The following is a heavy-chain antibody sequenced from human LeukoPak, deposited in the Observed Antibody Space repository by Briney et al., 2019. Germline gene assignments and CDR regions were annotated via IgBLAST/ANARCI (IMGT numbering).Heavy chain of an antibody. CDR1: GYTFTSYD. V-gene: IGHV1-8*01. CDR3: ARAVRYAIRDYYYYYYMDV. D-gene: IGHD2-8*01. CDR2: MNPNSGNT. J-gene: IGHJ6*03. Sequence: ASVKVSCKASGYTFTSYDINWVRQAPGQGLEWMGWMNPNSGNTGYAQKFQGRVTMTRNTSISTAYMELSSLRSEDTAVYYCARAVRYAIRDYYYYYYMDVWGKGTTVTVSS.